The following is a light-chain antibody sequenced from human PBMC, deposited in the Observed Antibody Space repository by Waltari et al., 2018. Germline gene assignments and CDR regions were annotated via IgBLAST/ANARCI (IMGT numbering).Light chain of an antibody. CDR3: SSDTTNTGF. J-gene: IGLJ2*01. Sequence: QSALTQPASVSASLGQSITISCTRTSPDVATYHRVSWYQPDPGKAPELIRYDGDNRPAGVSNRFSGAKSGNTATLTIAGLQAEDEADYYCSSDTTNTGFFGGGTRLTVL. CDR2: DGD. CDR1: SPDVATYHR. V-gene: IGLV2-14*03.